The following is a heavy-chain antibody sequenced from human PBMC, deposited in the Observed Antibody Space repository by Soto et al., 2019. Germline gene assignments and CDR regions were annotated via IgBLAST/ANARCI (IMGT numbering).Heavy chain of an antibody. V-gene: IGHV3-21*01. D-gene: IGHD3-10*01. CDR1: GFTFSSYG. J-gene: IGHJ4*02. CDR3: ANGYGSTI. CDR2: ISSSGNYI. Sequence: GGSLRLSCAVSGFTFSSYGMNWVRQAPGKGLEWVSSISSSGNYIYYADSVKGRFTISRDNAKNSLYLQMNSLRAEDTAVYYCANGYGSTIWGQGTLVTVSS.